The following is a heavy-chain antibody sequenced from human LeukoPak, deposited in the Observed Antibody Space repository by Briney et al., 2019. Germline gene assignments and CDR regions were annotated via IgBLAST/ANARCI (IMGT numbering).Heavy chain of an antibody. Sequence: PGGSLRLSCAASGFTFSSYGMHCVRQAPGKGLEWVSGINWSGGSTGYADSVKGRFTISRDNAKNSLYLQMNSLSAEDTALYYCARGEYNYYDSSAYDYYFDCWGQGTLVTVSS. V-gene: IGHV3-20*04. CDR2: INWSGGST. J-gene: IGHJ4*02. CDR3: ARGEYNYYDSSAYDYYFDC. CDR1: GFTFSSYG. D-gene: IGHD3-22*01.